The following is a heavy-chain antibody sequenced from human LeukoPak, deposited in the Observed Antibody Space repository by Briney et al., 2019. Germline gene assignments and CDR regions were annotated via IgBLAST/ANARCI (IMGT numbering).Heavy chain of an antibody. Sequence: SGTLSLTCTDSRGSISSYFWCWIRDRPGGGGTCIGHIYYSGSTNYNASLKSRVTISEDTSKNQFSLKLSSVTATDTAVYYCARSHSGAFDIWGQGTMVTVSS. CDR3: ARSHSGAFDI. V-gene: IGHV4-59*01. CDR1: RGSISSYF. CDR2: IYYSGST. J-gene: IGHJ3*02.